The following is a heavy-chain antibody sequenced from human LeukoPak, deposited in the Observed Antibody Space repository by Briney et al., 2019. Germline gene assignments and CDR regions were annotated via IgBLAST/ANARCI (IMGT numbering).Heavy chain of an antibody. Sequence: AGSLRLSCAASGFTFSSYEMNWVRQAPGRGLEWISYISSSGSTIYYADSVKGRFTISRDNAKNSLYLQMNSLRAEDTAVYYCARDGPYDSSGYFDFWGQGALVTVSS. CDR1: GFTFSSYE. D-gene: IGHD3-22*01. CDR3: ARDGPYDSSGYFDF. V-gene: IGHV3-48*03. J-gene: IGHJ4*02. CDR2: ISSSGSTI.